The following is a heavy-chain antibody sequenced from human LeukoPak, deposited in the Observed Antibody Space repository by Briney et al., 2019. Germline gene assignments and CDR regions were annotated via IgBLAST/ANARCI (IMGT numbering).Heavy chain of an antibody. CDR1: GYTFTGYY. Sequence: ASVKVSCKASGYTFTGYYMHWVRQAPGQGLEWMGWINPNSGGTNYAQKFQGRVTMTRDTSISTAYMKLSRLRSDDTAVYYCARGSSVGNSVDYWGQGTLVTVSS. D-gene: IGHD4-23*01. CDR3: ARGSSVGNSVDY. J-gene: IGHJ4*02. V-gene: IGHV1-2*02. CDR2: INPNSGGT.